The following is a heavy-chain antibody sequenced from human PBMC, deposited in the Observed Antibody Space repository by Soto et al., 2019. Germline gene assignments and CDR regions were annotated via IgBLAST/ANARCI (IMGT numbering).Heavy chain of an antibody. CDR1: GYTFTSYG. CDR2: ISAYNGNT. CDR3: ASTTPMVRGVIGFYGMDV. Sequence: ASVKVSCEASGYTFTSYGMSWVRQAPGQGLEWMGWISAYNGNTNYAQKLQGRVTMTTDTSTSTAYMELRSLRSDDTAVYYCASTTPMVRGVIGFYGMDVWGQGTTVTF. D-gene: IGHD3-10*01. J-gene: IGHJ6*02. V-gene: IGHV1-18*04.